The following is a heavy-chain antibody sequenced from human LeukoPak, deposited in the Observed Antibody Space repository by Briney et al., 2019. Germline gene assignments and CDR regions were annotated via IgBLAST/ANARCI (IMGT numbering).Heavy chain of an antibody. CDR1: GGSFSGYY. CDR3: ARCGSIEAAGTRVPFGY. CDR2: INHSGST. Sequence: SETLSLACAVYGGSFSGYYWSWIRQPPGKGLEWIGEINHSGSTNYNPSLKSRVTISVDTSKNQFSLKLSSVTAADTAVYYCARCGSIEAAGTRVPFGYWGQGTLVTVSS. J-gene: IGHJ4*02. V-gene: IGHV4-34*01. D-gene: IGHD6-13*01.